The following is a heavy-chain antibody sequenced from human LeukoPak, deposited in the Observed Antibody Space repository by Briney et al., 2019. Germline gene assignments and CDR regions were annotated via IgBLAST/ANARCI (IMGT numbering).Heavy chain of an antibody. J-gene: IGHJ6*03. Sequence: SETLSLTCAVYGGSFSGYYWSWIRQPPGKGLEWIGEINHSGSTNYNPSLKSRVTISVDTSKNQFSLKLSSVTAADTAVYYCAREVADYDSSGYYYAHYYYYYMDVWGKGTTVTVSS. CDR1: GGSFSGYY. D-gene: IGHD3-22*01. V-gene: IGHV4-34*01. CDR2: INHSGST. CDR3: AREVADYDSSGYYYAHYYYYYMDV.